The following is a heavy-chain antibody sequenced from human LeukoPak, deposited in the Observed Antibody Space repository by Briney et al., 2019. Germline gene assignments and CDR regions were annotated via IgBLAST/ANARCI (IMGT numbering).Heavy chain of an antibody. V-gene: IGHV1-2*02. CDR1: GYTFTGYY. Sequence: ASVKVSCKASGYTFTGYYMHWVRQAPGQGLEWMGWINPNSGGTNYAQKFQGRVTMTRDTSISTAYMELSRLRSDDTAVYYCARDSRGYSSGWHASYDAFDIWGQGTMVTVSS. CDR2: INPNSGGT. CDR3: ARDSRGYSSGWHASYDAFDI. J-gene: IGHJ3*02. D-gene: IGHD6-19*01.